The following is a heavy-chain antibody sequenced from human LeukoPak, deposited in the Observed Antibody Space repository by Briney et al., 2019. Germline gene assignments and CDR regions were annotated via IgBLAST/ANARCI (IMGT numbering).Heavy chain of an antibody. J-gene: IGHJ3*02. Sequence: DSGPTLVKPTQTLTLTCTFSGFSLSTSGVGVGWIRQPPGKALEWLALIYWDDDKRYSPSLKSRLTITKDTSKNQVVLRMTNMDPVDTATYYCARRRDDYYDSSGYTYAFDIWGQGTLVTVSS. CDR2: IYWDDDK. D-gene: IGHD3-22*01. V-gene: IGHV2-5*02. CDR3: ARRRDDYYDSSGYTYAFDI. CDR1: GFSLSTSGVG.